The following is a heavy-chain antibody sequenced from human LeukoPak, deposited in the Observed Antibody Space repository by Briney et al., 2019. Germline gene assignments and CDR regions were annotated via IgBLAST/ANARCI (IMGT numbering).Heavy chain of an antibody. J-gene: IGHJ5*02. Sequence: SGTLSLTCAVSGGSISSGGYSWSWIRQHPGKGLEWIGYIYYTGTTYYNPSLKSRVTISVDTSKNQFSLKLSSVTAADTAVYYCARGDGGNSGEYWFDPWGQGTLVTVSS. CDR3: ARGDGGNSGEYWFDP. CDR1: GGSISSGGYS. CDR2: IYYTGTT. D-gene: IGHD4-23*01. V-gene: IGHV4-31*11.